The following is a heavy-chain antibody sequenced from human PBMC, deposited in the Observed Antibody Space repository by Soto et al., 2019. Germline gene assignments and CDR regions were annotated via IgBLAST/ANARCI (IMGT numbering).Heavy chain of an antibody. CDR3: ASDLSGRADV. CDR2: INSDGSYT. D-gene: IGHD3-10*01. J-gene: IGHJ6*02. V-gene: IGHV3-74*01. CDR1: GFTFSNYW. Sequence: EVQLVESGGGLVQPGGSLRLSCAASGFTFSNYWMYWVRQAPGKGLVWVSRINSDGSYTNYADSVRGRFTISRDNAKNTLYLQMNSLRVEDTAVYYCASDLSGRADVWGQGTTVTVSS.